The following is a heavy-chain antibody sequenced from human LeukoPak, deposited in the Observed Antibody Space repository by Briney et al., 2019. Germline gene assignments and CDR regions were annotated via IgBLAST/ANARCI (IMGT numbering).Heavy chain of an antibody. CDR2: INPNSGGT. CDR3: ARDGVGRGVITMVDY. D-gene: IGHD3-10*01. J-gene: IGHJ4*02. Sequence: ASVKVSCKASGYTFTGYYMHWVRQAPGQGLEWMGWINPNSGGTNYAQKFQGRVTMTRDTSISTAYMELSRLRPDDTAVYYCARDGVGRGVITMVDYWGQGTLVTVSS. CDR1: GYTFTGYY. V-gene: IGHV1-2*02.